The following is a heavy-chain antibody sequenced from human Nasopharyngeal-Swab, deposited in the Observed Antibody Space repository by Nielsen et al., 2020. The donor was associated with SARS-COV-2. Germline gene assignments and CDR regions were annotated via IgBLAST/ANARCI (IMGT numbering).Heavy chain of an antibody. CDR3: ARDGFGESPYYYYGMDV. CDR1: GFTFSNYS. D-gene: IGHD3-10*01. V-gene: IGHV3-21*01. CDR2: ISSSTSYI. Sequence: GGSLRLSCAASGFTFSNYSMNWVRQAPGKGLEWVSSISSSTSYIYYADSVKGRFTISRDNAKNSLYLQMNSLGAEDTAVYYCARDGFGESPYYYYGMDVWGQGTTVTVSS. J-gene: IGHJ6*02.